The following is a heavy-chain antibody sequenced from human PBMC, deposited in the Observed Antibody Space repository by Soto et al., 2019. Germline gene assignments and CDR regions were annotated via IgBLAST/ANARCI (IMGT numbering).Heavy chain of an antibody. J-gene: IGHJ4*02. CDR1: GFSISSGNW. CDR3: ARLVYDTRLNYMYFDF. D-gene: IGHD3-10*01. CDR2: IFHDGTA. Sequence: XETLSLTCAVSGFSISSGNWWTWVRQSPQRGLEYIGEIFHDGTANYYPSFERRVAISVDTSKNQFSLKLTSVTAADTAIYFCARLVYDTRLNYMYFDFWGQGTLVTSPQ. V-gene: IGHV4-4*01.